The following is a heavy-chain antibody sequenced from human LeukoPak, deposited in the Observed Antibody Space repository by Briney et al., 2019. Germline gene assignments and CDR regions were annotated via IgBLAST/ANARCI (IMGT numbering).Heavy chain of an antibody. CDR1: GFTFSTSG. J-gene: IGHJ4*02. Sequence: GGSLRLSCAASGFTFSTSGIHWVRQAPGKGLEWVAFIRNDESDRKYADYVKGRFTISRDNSRNLGYLQMNSLRVDDTARYYCAKSESSDRWSDNWGQGTLVTVSS. CDR2: IRNDESDR. V-gene: IGHV3-30*02. D-gene: IGHD3-3*01. CDR3: AKSESSDRWSDN.